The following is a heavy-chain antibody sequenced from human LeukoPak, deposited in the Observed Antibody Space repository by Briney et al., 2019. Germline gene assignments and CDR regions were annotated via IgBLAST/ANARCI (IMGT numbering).Heavy chain of an antibody. J-gene: IGHJ5*02. CDR1: GYTFTSYD. D-gene: IGHD6-19*01. CDR3: AREPGSGWYSWFDP. CDR2: INPNSGGT. Sequence: GASVKVSCKASGYTFTSYDINWVRQAPGQGLEWMGWINPNSGGTNYAQKFQGRVTMTRDTSISTAYMELSRLRSDDTAVYYCAREPGSGWYSWFDPWGQGTLVTVSS. V-gene: IGHV1-2*02.